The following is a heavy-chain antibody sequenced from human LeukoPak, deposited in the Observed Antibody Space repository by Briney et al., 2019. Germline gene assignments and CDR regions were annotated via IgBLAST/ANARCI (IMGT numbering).Heavy chain of an antibody. CDR1: GGSISSSSYY. D-gene: IGHD1-26*01. CDR3: ARVGGSYYGWFDP. J-gene: IGHJ5*02. V-gene: IGHV4-39*07. CDR2: IYYSGST. Sequence: PSETLSLTCTVSGGSISSSSYYWGWIRQPPGKGLEWIGSIYYSGSTYYNPSLKSRVTISVDTSKNQFSLKLSSVTAADTAVYYCARVGGSYYGWFDPWGQGTLVTVSS.